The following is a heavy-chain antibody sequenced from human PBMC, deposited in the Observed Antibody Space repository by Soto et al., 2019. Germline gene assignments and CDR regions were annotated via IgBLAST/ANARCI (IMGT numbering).Heavy chain of an antibody. V-gene: IGHV3-23*01. Sequence: GGSLRLSCAASGFTFSSYWMHWVRQAPGKGLEWVSAINSSGGSTYYADSVKGRFTISRDNSKNTLYLQMNSLRAEDAAVYYCARLTDPSFWGQGTLVTVSS. CDR2: INSSGGST. D-gene: IGHD4-4*01. CDR1: GFTFSSYW. CDR3: ARLTDPSF. J-gene: IGHJ4*02.